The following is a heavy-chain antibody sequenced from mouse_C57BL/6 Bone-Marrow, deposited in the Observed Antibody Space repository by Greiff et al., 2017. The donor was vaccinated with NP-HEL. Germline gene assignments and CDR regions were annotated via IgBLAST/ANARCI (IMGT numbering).Heavy chain of an antibody. CDR1: GYTFTSYW. J-gene: IGHJ2*01. Sequence: VQLQQPGAELVKPGASVKLSCKASGYTFTSYWMHWVKQRPGQGLEWIGMIHPNSGSTNYNEKFKSKATLTVDKPSSTAYMQLSSLTSADSAVYYCGLVGTYYNNYGGDFWGQGNTITVTA. CDR3: GLVGTYYNNYGGDF. D-gene: IGHD2-5*01. CDR2: IHPNSGST. V-gene: IGHV1-64*01.